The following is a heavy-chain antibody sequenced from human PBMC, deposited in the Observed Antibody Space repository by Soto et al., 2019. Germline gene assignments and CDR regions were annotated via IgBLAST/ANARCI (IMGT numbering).Heavy chain of an antibody. Sequence: QVQLVESGGGVVHPGRSLRLSCSASGFTFSRYGMHWVRQAPGKGLEWVAVIWFDGSNKQYADSVKGRFTISRDNSKNTLYLQMNSLIVEDTAVYYCARDNSDSGGYYYFDYWGQGTLVTVSS. CDR1: GFTFSRYG. D-gene: IGHD3-22*01. CDR2: IWFDGSNK. J-gene: IGHJ4*02. V-gene: IGHV3-33*08. CDR3: ARDNSDSGGYYYFDY.